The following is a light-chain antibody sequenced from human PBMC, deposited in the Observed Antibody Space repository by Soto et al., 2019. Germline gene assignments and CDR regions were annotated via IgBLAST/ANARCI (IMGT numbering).Light chain of an antibody. CDR1: QGISTY. CDR2: AAS. V-gene: IGKV1-27*01. J-gene: IGKJ1*01. CDR3: QKYNSAPRT. Sequence: DIQMTQSPSSLSASVGDRVTITCRASQGISTYLAWYQQKPGKVPKLLIHAASTSQSGVPPRFSGSGSGTDYTLTISSLQPEDVETYDCQKYNSAPRTFGQGTEVEIK.